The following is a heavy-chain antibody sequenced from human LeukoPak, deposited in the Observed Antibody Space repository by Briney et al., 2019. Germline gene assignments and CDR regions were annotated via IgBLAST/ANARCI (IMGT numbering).Heavy chain of an antibody. CDR2: ISAYNGYT. D-gene: IGHD4-23*01. CDR3: ARDQGHDYGGNGYDY. J-gene: IGHJ4*02. CDR1: GYTFTSYG. Sequence: ASVKVSCKASGYTFTSYGISWVRQAPGQGLEWMGWISAYNGYTNYAQKLQGRVTMTTDTSTSTAYMELRSLRSDDTAVYYCARDQGHDYGGNGYDYWGQGTLVTVSS. V-gene: IGHV1-18*01.